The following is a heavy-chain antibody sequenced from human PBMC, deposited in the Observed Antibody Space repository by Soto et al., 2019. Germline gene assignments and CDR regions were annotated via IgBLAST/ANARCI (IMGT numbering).Heavy chain of an antibody. D-gene: IGHD6-13*01. CDR2: MNPNSGNT. J-gene: IGHJ4*02. CDR1: GYTFTSYV. Sequence: APVKVSRKAFGYTFTSYVINWVRQATGQGLEWMGWMNPNSGNTGYAQKFQGRVTMTRNTSISTAYMELSSLRSEDTAVYYCARDFPAAGTPGYWGQGTLVTVSS. V-gene: IGHV1-8*01. CDR3: ARDFPAAGTPGY.